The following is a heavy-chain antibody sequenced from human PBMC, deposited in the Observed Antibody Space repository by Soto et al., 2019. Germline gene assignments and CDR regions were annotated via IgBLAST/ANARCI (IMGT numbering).Heavy chain of an antibody. CDR1: GCTFTSYA. V-gene: IGHV1-3*01. CDR3: ARDGYLFYYYGMDV. J-gene: IGHJ6*02. CDR2: INAGNGNT. Sequence: ASVKVSCKASGCTFTSYAMHWVRQAPGQRLEWMGWINAGNGNTKYSQKFQGRVTITRDTSASTAYMELSSLRSEDTAVYYCARDGYLFYYYGMDVWGQGTTVTVSS. D-gene: IGHD5-18*01.